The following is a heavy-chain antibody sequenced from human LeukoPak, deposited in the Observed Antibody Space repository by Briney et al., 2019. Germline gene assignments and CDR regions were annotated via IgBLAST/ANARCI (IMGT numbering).Heavy chain of an antibody. V-gene: IGHV1-69*04. D-gene: IGHD3-22*01. J-gene: IGHJ4*02. CDR3: ARDYYDSSGYLWYFDY. CDR2: IIPILGIA. CDR1: GGTFSSYA. Sequence: ASVKVSCKASGGTFSSYAISWVRQAPGQGLEWMGRIIPILGIANCAQKFQGRVTITADKSTSTAYMELSSLRSEDTAVYYCARDYYDSSGYLWYFDYWGQGNLVTVSS.